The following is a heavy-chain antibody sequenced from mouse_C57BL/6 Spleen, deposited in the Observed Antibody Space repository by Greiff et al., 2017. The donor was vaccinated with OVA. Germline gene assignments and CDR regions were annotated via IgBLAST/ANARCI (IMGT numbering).Heavy chain of an antibody. CDR1: GFTFSDYY. CDR3: ARGVGRGYFDV. V-gene: IGHV5-12*01. CDR2: ISNGGGST. D-gene: IGHD4-1*01. J-gene: IGHJ1*03. Sequence: EVMLVESGGGLVQPGGSLKLSCAASGFTFSDYYMYWVRQTPEKRLEWVAYISNGGGSTYYPDTVKGRFTISRDNAKNTLYLQMSRLKSEDTAMYYCARGVGRGYFDVWGTGTTVTVSS.